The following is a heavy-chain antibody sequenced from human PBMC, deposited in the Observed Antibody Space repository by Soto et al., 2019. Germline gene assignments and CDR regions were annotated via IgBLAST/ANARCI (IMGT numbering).Heavy chain of an antibody. V-gene: IGHV4-39*01. CDR3: ERQPYDSTGYYYGA. CDR2: MYSGGNT. Sequence: QLQLQESCPGLVKPSETLSLTCTVSGGSFSSSTYYWGWIRQPPGKGLEWIGSMYSGGNTYYNPSLQSRVTVSVDKSKYHLSLKLTSVTAADTAMYYCERQPYDSTGYYYGAWGQGTLVNVSS. CDR1: GGSFSSSTYY. J-gene: IGHJ5*02. D-gene: IGHD3-22*01.